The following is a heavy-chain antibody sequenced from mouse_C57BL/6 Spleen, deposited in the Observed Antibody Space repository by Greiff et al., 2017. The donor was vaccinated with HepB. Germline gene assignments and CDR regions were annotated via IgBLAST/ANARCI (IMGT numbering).Heavy chain of an antibody. Sequence: EVMLVESGGDLVKPGGSLKLSCAASGFTFSSYGMSWVRQTPDKRLEWVATISSGGSYTYYPDSVKGRFTISRDNAKNTLYLQMSSLKSEDTAMYYCARHGYSSGPYYFDYWGQGTTLTVSS. V-gene: IGHV5-6*02. CDR1: GFTFSSYG. J-gene: IGHJ2*01. D-gene: IGHD3-2*02. CDR2: ISSGGSYT. CDR3: ARHGYSSGPYYFDY.